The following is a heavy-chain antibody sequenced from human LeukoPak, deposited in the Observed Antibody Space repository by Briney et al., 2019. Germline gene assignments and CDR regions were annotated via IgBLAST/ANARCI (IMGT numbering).Heavy chain of an antibody. V-gene: IGHV3-30*18. Sequence: GGSLRLSCAASGFTFSSYAMSWVRQAPGKGLEWVAVISYDGSNKYYADSVKGRFTISRDNSKNTLYLQMNSLRAEDTAVYYCAKALGSNYDYFDYWGQGTLVTVSS. CDR1: GFTFSSYA. CDR3: AKALGSNYDYFDY. J-gene: IGHJ4*02. CDR2: ISYDGSNK. D-gene: IGHD4-11*01.